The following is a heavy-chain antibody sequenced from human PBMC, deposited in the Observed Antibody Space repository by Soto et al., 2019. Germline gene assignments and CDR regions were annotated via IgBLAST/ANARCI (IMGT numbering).Heavy chain of an antibody. CDR2: IIVASGRT. V-gene: IGHV1-58*01. CDR1: VFAFTNSA. Sequence: SVKVSCKTSVFAFTNSAVQLVRQARGQRLEWIGWIIVASGRTNYAREVQERVTISRDTSTATAYMEFTGLRSEDTAVYYCVAELYSGGGCCSFDFWGQGTMVTVSS. D-gene: IGHD2-21*02. J-gene: IGHJ3*01. CDR3: VAELYSGGGCCSFDF.